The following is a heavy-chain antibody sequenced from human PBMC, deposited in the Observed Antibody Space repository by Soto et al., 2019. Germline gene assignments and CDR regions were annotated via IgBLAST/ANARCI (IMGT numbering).Heavy chain of an antibody. CDR2: IYNSGTT. V-gene: IGHV4-31*03. CDR3: ARDPAP. J-gene: IGHJ5*02. Sequence: PSETLSLTCTVSGGSITRGGYYWSWIRQHPGKGLEWIGYIYNSGTTYYNPSLKSRVTISVDTSKNQFSLKLTSVTTADTAVYYCARDPAPWGQGTLVTV. CDR1: GGSITRGGYY.